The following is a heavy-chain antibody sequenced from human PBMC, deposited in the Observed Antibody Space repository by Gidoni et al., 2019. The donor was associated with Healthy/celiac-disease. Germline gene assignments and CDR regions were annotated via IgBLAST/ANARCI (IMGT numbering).Heavy chain of an antibody. D-gene: IGHD5-12*01. CDR2: IYTSGST. CDR1: GGSIRRGSYY. Sequence: QVQLQESGPGLVKPSQTLSLTCTVSGGSIRRGSYYWSWIRPPAGKGLEWIGRIYTSGSTNYDPSRKSRVTISVDTSKNQFSLKLSSVTAADTAVYYCARDQSIVATIDWYFDLWGRGTLVTVSS. V-gene: IGHV4-61*02. CDR3: ARDQSIVATIDWYFDL. J-gene: IGHJ2*01.